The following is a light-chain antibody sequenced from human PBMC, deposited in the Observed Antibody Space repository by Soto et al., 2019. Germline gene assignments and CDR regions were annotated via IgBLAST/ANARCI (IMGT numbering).Light chain of an antibody. CDR2: KAS. CDR1: QIISSW. V-gene: IGKV1-5*03. J-gene: IGKJ1*01. Sequence: DIQMAQYPSPPSSSLKDRVTITCPARQIISSWLAWFQQRPGRAPKFLIYKASSLKNGVPLRFSGSGSGTQFTLTNSSLQPDDFATYYCQQYNSYSTFGPATFGQGTKVDIK. CDR3: QQYNSYSTFGPAT.